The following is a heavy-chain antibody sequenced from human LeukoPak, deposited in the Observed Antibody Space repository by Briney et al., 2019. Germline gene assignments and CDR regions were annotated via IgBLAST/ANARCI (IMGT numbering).Heavy chain of an antibody. CDR3: ASGHELWFGESDYFDY. D-gene: IGHD3-10*01. CDR1: GYTFTGYY. Sequence: GASVKVSCKASGYTFTGYYMHWVRQAPGQGLEWMGGIIPIFGTANYAQKFQGRVTITADKSTSTAYMELSSLRSEDTAVYYCASGHELWFGESDYFDYWGQGTLVTVSS. V-gene: IGHV1-69*06. CDR2: IIPIFGTA. J-gene: IGHJ4*02.